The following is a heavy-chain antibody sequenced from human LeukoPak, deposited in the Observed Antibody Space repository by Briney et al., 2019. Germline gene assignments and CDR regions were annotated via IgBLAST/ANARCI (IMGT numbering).Heavy chain of an antibody. J-gene: IGHJ3*02. CDR3: ARTYYDFWSGYTDAFDI. V-gene: IGHV4-39*07. CDR1: GGSISSSSYY. D-gene: IGHD3-3*01. Sequence: SETLSLTCTVSGGSISSSSYYWGWIRQPPGKGLEWIGNIYYSGSTYYNPSLKSRVTISVDTSKNEFSLKLRSVTAADTGVYYCARTYYDFWSGYTDAFDIWGQGTMVAVSS. CDR2: IYYSGST.